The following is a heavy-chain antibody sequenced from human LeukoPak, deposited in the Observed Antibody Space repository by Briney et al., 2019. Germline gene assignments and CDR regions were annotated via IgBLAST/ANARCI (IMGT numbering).Heavy chain of an antibody. Sequence: ASVKVSCKASGGTFSSYAISWVRRAPGQGLEWMGGIIPIFGTANYAQKFQGRVTITTDESTSTAYMELSSLRSEDTAVYYCARVVVVPAETYNWFDPWGQGTLVTVSS. J-gene: IGHJ5*02. CDR3: ARVVVVPAETYNWFDP. CDR2: IIPIFGTA. CDR1: GGTFSSYA. V-gene: IGHV1-69*05. D-gene: IGHD2-2*01.